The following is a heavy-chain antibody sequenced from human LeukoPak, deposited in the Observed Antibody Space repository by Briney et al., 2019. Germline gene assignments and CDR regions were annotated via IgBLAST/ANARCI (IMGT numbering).Heavy chain of an antibody. CDR2: ICLDSTRT. CDR1: GFTFDDYT. Sequence: GGSLRLSCAASGFTFDDYTLYWVRQPPGTGLELVSLICLDSTRTFYTDSVKGRFTISRDSRQNSLSLQLKSLIPEDTGLYYCLKGRSVGWYGKFASLDSWGQGTLVTVSS. D-gene: IGHD6-19*01. CDR3: LKGRSVGWYGKFASLDS. V-gene: IGHV3-43*01. J-gene: IGHJ4*02.